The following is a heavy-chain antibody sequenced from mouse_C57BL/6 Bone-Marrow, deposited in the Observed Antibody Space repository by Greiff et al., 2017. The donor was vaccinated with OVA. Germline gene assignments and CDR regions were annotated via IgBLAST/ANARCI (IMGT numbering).Heavy chain of an antibody. V-gene: IGHV6-3*01. D-gene: IGHD4-1*01. CDR3: STGPGY. Sequence: VQLQESGGGLVQPGGSMKLSCVASGFTFSNYWMNWVRQSPEKGLEWVGQIRLKADNYASNYAESVKGRFTISRDDSKSSVYLQINNLRAEDTGIDYCSTGPGYWGQGTTLTVSS. CDR2: IRLKADNYAS. CDR1: GFTFSNYW. J-gene: IGHJ2*01.